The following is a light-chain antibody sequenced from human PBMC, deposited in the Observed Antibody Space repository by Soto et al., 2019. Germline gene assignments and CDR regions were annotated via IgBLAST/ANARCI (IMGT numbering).Light chain of an antibody. V-gene: IGKV3-11*01. Sequence: EIVLTQSPATLSLSPGERATLSCRASQSVSSYLAWYQQKPGQAPRLLIYDASNRATGIPARFSGSGSGTDFTLTISSLEPEDLAVYDCQQRSNWLTFGGGTKVEIK. CDR3: QQRSNWLT. J-gene: IGKJ4*01. CDR2: DAS. CDR1: QSVSSY.